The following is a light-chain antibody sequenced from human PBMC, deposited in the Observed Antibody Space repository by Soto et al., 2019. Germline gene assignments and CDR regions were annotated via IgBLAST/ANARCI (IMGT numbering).Light chain of an antibody. V-gene: IGLV2-18*02. CDR1: SSDVGSYNR. CDR2: EVN. Sequence: QSALTQPPSVSGSPGQSVAVSCTGTSSDVGSYNRVSWYQQPPGTAPKLIIYEVNNRPSGVPDRFSGSKSGNTASLTISGLQAEDEADYYCSSFTTSTTYVFGTVTKLTVL. J-gene: IGLJ1*01. CDR3: SSFTTSTTYV.